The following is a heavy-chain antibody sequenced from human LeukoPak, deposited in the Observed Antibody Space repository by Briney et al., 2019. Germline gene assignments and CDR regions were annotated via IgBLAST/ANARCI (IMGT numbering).Heavy chain of an antibody. D-gene: IGHD2-21*01. CDR3: ARSLSMAPDV. Sequence: SETLSLTCTVSGGSISSSSYYWGWIRQPPGKGLEWIGSIYYSGSTYYNPSLKSRVTISVDTSKNQFSLKLSSVTAADTAVYYCARSLSMAPDVWGKGTTVTVSS. CDR2: IYYSGST. V-gene: IGHV4-39*07. J-gene: IGHJ6*04. CDR1: GGSISSSSYY.